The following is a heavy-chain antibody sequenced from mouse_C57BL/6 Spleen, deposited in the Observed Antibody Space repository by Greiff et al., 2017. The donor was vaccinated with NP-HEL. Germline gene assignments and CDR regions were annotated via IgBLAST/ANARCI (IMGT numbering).Heavy chain of an antibody. V-gene: IGHV1-52*01. Sequence: QVQLQQPGAELVRPGSSVKLSCKASGYTFTSYWMHWVKQRPIQGLEWIGNIDPSDSETHYNQKFKDKATLTVDKSSSTAYMQLSSLTSEDSAVYYWARRTGTGLYYFDYWGQGTTLTVSS. CDR3: ARRTGTGLYYFDY. D-gene: IGHD4-1*01. CDR1: GYTFTSYW. J-gene: IGHJ2*01. CDR2: IDPSDSET.